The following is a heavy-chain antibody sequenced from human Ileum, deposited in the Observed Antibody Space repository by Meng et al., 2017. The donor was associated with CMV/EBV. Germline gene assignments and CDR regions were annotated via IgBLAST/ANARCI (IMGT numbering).Heavy chain of an antibody. CDR2: ITSSSSYI. D-gene: IGHD5-18*01. Sequence: GESLKISCAASGFSFSTYSMNWVRQAPGKGLEWVSSITSSSSYIYYADSVKGRFTISRDNAKNSLYLQMNSLRAEDTALYYCASSRAMVGNYGMDVWGQGTTVTVSS. J-gene: IGHJ6*02. V-gene: IGHV3-21*01. CDR1: GFSFSTYS. CDR3: ASSRAMVGNYGMDV.